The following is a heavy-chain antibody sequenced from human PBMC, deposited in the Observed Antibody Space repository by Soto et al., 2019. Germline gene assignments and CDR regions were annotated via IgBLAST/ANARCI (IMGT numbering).Heavy chain of an antibody. Sequence: PVGSLRLSCEASGFSFSTYSMRWVRQAPGKGLEWVSSIGRRSDIYYADSVKGRFTISRDNAKNSVSLQMNSLRDEDTAVYYCAREETAWPLAYGLDVWGQGTTVTVSS. CDR2: IGRRSDI. J-gene: IGHJ6*02. V-gene: IGHV3-21*01. CDR1: GFSFSTYS. D-gene: IGHD2-21*02. CDR3: AREETAWPLAYGLDV.